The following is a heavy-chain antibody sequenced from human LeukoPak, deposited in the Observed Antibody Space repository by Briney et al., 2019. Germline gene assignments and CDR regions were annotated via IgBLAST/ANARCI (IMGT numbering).Heavy chain of an antibody. V-gene: IGHV4-30-4*01. CDR2: IYYSGST. J-gene: IGHJ4*02. CDR3: ARDGYYDSSGYNPLDY. D-gene: IGHD3-22*01. Sequence: SGTLSLTCAVSGGSISSGDYYWSWIRQPPGKGLEWIGYIYYSGSTYYNPSLKSRVTISVDTSKNQFSLKLSSVTAADTAVYYCARDGYYDSSGYNPLDYWGQGTLVTVSS. CDR1: GGSISSGDYY.